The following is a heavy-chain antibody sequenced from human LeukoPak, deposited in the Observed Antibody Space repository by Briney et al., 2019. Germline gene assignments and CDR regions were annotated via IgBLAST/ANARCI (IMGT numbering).Heavy chain of an antibody. CDR1: GFNVINNY. Sequence: GGSLRLSCTASGFNVINNYMAWVRLPPGKGLEWVSVLYGGGNTYYADSVKGRFTISRDNSKNTVYLRLNSLRAEDTAGYYCARQLATELDFWGLGTLVSVSS. J-gene: IGHJ4*02. V-gene: IGHV3-53*01. CDR2: LYGGGNT. D-gene: IGHD5-24*01. CDR3: ARQLATELDF.